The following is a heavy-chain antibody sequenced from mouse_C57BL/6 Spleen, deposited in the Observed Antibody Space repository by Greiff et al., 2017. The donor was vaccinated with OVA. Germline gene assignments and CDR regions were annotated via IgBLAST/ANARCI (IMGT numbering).Heavy chain of an antibody. D-gene: IGHD2-4*01. J-gene: IGHJ4*01. CDR1: GFTFSSYG. CDR3: ARQGYDYPYAMDY. Sequence: EVKLMESGGDLVKPGGSLKLSCAASGFTFSSYGMSWVRQTPDKRLEWVATISSGGSYTYYPDSVKGRFTISRDNAKNTLYLQMSSLKSEDTAMYYCARQGYDYPYAMDYWGQGTSVTVSS. V-gene: IGHV5-6*01. CDR2: ISSGGSYT.